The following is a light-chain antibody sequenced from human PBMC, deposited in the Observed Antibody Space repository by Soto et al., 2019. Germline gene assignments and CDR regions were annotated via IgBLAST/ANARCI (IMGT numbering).Light chain of an antibody. V-gene: IGLV2-14*01. CDR3: SSYTSSSVVV. CDR2: DVS. Sequence: QSALTQPASVSGSPGQSITISCTGTSSDVGGYNYVSWYQQHPGKAPKLMIYDVSNRPSGVSNRFSGSKSGNTASLTISGPQAEDEADYYCSSYTSSSVVVFGGGTKVTVL. CDR1: SSDVGGYNY. J-gene: IGLJ3*02.